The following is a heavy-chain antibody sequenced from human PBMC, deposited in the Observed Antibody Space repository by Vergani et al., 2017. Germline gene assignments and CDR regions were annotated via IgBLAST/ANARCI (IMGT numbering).Heavy chain of an antibody. D-gene: IGHD3-10*01. CDR1: GYTFTSYD. CDR2: MNPNSGNT. Sequence: QVQLVQSGAEVKKPGASVKVSCKASGYTFTSYDINWVRQATGQGLEWMGWMNPNSGNTGYAQKFQGRVTMTRNTSISTAYMELSSLRSEDTAVYYCARVPYGSGPPGSDYMDVWGKGTTVTVSS. CDR3: ARVPYGSGPPGSDYMDV. V-gene: IGHV1-8*01. J-gene: IGHJ6*03.